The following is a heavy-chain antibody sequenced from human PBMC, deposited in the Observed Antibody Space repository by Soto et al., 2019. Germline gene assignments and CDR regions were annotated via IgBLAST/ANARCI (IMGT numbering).Heavy chain of an antibody. J-gene: IGHJ5*01. Sequence: PAKPTSKAPRYTITSKAISSPQQAPGQGLEWMGWISAYNGNTGYAQKFQGRVTMTRNISISTAYMELTGLRFEDTAVYYCARVDDTGWFAFWGQGTLVIVFS. V-gene: IGHV1-8*02. CDR1: RYTITSKA. CDR3: ARVDDTGWFAF. D-gene: IGHD3-22*01. CDR2: ISAYNGNT.